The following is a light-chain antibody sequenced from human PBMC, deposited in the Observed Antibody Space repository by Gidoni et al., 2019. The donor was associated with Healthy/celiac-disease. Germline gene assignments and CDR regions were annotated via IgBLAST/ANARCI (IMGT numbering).Light chain of an antibody. CDR3: QQYGSSPLT. CDR2: GAS. J-gene: IGKJ4*01. Sequence: EIVLTQSPGTLSLSPGERATLSCRASQSVSSSYLAWYQQTPGQAPRLPIYGASSSATGIPDRFSGSGSGTDFTLTISRLEPEDFAVYYCQQYGSSPLTFGGGTKVEIK. CDR1: QSVSSSY. V-gene: IGKV3-20*01.